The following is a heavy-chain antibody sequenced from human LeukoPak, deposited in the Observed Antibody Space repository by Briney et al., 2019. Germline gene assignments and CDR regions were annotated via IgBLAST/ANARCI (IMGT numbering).Heavy chain of an antibody. J-gene: IGHJ4*02. Sequence: GESLKISCKGSGYSFTSYWIGWVRQMPGKGLEWMGIIYPGDSDTRYSPSFQGQVTISVDKSISTAYLQWSSLKASDTAMYYCASTNCSNGVCYTSGFDYWGQGTLVAVSS. CDR3: ASTNCSNGVCYTSGFDY. CDR2: IYPGDSDT. D-gene: IGHD2-8*01. V-gene: IGHV5-51*01. CDR1: GYSFTSYW.